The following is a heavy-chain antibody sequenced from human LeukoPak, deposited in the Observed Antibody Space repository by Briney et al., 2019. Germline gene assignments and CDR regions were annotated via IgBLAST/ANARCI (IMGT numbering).Heavy chain of an antibody. D-gene: IGHD3-22*01. V-gene: IGHV4-61*02. J-gene: IGHJ4*02. Sequence: SETLSLTCTVSGGSISSGSYYWSWIRQPAGKGLEWIGRIYTSGSTNYNPSLKSRVTISVDTSKNQFSLKLSSVTAADTAVYYCARRRITMIVVVSHFDYWGQGTLVTVSS. CDR1: GGSISSGSYY. CDR3: ARRRITMIVVVSHFDY. CDR2: IYTSGST.